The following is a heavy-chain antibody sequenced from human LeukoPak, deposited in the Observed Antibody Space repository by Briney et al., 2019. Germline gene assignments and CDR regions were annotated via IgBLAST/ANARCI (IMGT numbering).Heavy chain of an antibody. V-gene: IGHV4-31*03. J-gene: IGHJ4*02. CDR3: ARDPGGDFTGPHFDY. Sequence: SETLSLTCTVSGGSISSGGYYWSWIRQHPGKGLEWIGYIYYSGSTYYNPSLKSRVTISVDTSKNQFSLKLSPVTAADTAVYYCARDPGGDFTGPHFDYWGQGTLVTVSS. CDR2: IYYSGST. D-gene: IGHD2-21*02. CDR1: GGSISSGGYY.